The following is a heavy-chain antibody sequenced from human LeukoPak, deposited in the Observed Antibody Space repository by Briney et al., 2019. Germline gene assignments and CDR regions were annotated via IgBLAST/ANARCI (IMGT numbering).Heavy chain of an antibody. CDR3: ARVEPSRSGYDYWIFDY. Sequence: SETLSLTCTVSGDSTSSGEYYWSWIRQPPGKGLEWIGYIYYSGSTYYNPSLKSRVTISLDTSKNQLSLKLSSVTAADTAVYYCARVEPSRSGYDYWIFDYWGQGTLVTVSS. CDR2: IYYSGST. J-gene: IGHJ4*02. V-gene: IGHV4-30-4*01. CDR1: GDSTSSGEYY. D-gene: IGHD5-12*01.